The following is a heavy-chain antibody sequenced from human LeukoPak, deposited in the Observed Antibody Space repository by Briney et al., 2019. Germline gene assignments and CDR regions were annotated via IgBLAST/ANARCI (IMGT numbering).Heavy chain of an antibody. Sequence: GGSLRLSCAASGFIFSDYYMSWIRQAPGKGLDWISYINRGGTNTHYADSVKGRFSISRDNAKNSLYLQMNSLSAEDTAIYYCARDGAGLDPWGQGVLVTVSS. CDR1: GFIFSDYY. J-gene: IGHJ5*02. CDR3: ARDGAGLDP. V-gene: IGHV3-11*01. CDR2: INRGGTNT.